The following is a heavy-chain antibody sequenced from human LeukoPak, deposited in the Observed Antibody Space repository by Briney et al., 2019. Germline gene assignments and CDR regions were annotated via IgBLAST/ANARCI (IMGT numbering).Heavy chain of an antibody. CDR1: GGSISSGGYY. CDR2: IYYSGST. D-gene: IGHD4-17*01. V-gene: IGHV4-31*03. J-gene: IGHJ4*02. Sequence: PSDTLSLTCTVSGGSISSGGYYWSWIRQHPGKGLEWIGYIYYSGSTYYNPSLKSRVTISVDTSKNQFSLKLSSVTAADTAVYYRARRTYGDYDFDYWGQGTLVTVSS. CDR3: ARRTYGDYDFDY.